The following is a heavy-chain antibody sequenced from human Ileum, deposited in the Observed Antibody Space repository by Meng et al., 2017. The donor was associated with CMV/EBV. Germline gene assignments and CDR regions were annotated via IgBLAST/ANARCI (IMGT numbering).Heavy chain of an antibody. CDR3: TKDWGSGWYGPPL. CDR1: GYSISSAYY. D-gene: IGHD6-19*01. V-gene: IGHV4-38-2*02. J-gene: IGHJ4*02. Sequence: SETLSPTCTVSGYSISSAYYWGWIRQPPGKGLEWIGGLYYSGSTYYNPALKSRVTISIDTSKNQFSLKLSSVTAADTAVYYCTKDWGSGWYGPPLWGQGTLVTVSS. CDR2: LYYSGST.